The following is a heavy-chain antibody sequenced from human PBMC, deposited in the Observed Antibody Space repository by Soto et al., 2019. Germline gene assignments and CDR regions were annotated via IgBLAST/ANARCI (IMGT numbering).Heavy chain of an antibody. CDR2: ISAYNGNT. Sequence: AAVKVSCKASGYTFTSYGISWVRQAAGQGLEWMGWISAYNGNTNYAQRLQGRVTMTTDTSTSTAYMELRSLRSDDTAVYYCARKSPLGGDWYFDLWGRGTLVTVSS. V-gene: IGHV1-18*01. CDR1: GYTFTSYG. CDR3: ARKSPLGGDWYFDL. D-gene: IGHD7-27*01. J-gene: IGHJ2*01.